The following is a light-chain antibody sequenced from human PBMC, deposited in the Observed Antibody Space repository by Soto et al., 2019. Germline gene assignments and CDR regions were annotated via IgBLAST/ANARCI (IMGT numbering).Light chain of an antibody. CDR3: QQYGSAPWT. Sequence: EIVLTQSPGTLSLSPGERATLSCRASQSVGSSHLAWYQQKPGQAPRHLIYGASSRATGIPERFSGSGSGTDFTLTISRLEPEDFAVYYCQQYGSAPWTFGQGTKVEIK. CDR2: GAS. J-gene: IGKJ1*01. CDR1: QSVGSSH. V-gene: IGKV3-20*01.